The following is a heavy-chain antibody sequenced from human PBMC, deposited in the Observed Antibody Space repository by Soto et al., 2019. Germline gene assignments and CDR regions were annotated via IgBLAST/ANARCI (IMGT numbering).Heavy chain of an antibody. Sequence: PGGSLRLSCAASGFTFSSYSMNWVRQAPGKGLGWVSSISSSSSYIYYADSVKGRFTISRDNAKNSLYLQMNSLRAEDTAVYYCSRDMGPYTVVTLYYYGMDVWGQGTTVTVSS. D-gene: IGHD2-21*02. J-gene: IGHJ6*02. CDR1: GFTFSSYS. V-gene: IGHV3-21*01. CDR3: SRDMGPYTVVTLYYYGMDV. CDR2: ISSSSSYI.